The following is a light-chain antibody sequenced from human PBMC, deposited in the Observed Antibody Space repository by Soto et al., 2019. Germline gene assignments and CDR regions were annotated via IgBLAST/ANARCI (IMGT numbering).Light chain of an antibody. J-gene: IGKJ1*01. CDR3: QQRTDRPPWT. CDR2: DAS. CDR1: QSIGLA. V-gene: IGKV3-11*01. Sequence: IVLTQSPATLSLSSGEGAPLLCRPSQSIGLAIAWYQHKPGQAPRLLIFDASQRATGIPARFRGSGSGTDFTLSISSLEPEDFAVYYCQQRTDRPPWTFGQGTKVDIK.